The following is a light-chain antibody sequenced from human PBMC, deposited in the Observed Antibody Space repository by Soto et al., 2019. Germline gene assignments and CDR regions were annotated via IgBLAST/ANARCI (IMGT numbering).Light chain of an antibody. V-gene: IGLV2-11*01. CDR3: SSYAGSYPVV. Sequence: QFVLTQPRSVSGSPGQSVTISCTGTSSDVGGYNYVSWYQQHPGKAPKLMIYDVSQRPSGVPDRFSGSKSGNTASLTISGLQAEDEADYYCSSYAGSYPVVFGGGTKLTVL. J-gene: IGLJ2*01. CDR2: DVS. CDR1: SSDVGGYNY.